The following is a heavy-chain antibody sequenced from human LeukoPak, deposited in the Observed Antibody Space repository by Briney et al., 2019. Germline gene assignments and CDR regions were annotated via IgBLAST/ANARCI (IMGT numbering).Heavy chain of an antibody. CDR1: GFTFRTYA. D-gene: IGHD2-15*01. J-gene: IGHJ4*02. V-gene: IGHV3-23*01. Sequence: GGSLRLSCAASGFTFRTYAMSWVRQAPGKGLEWVSAISGGGDSTYYADSVKGRFTISRDNSKNTLFLQMNSLRAEDTAVYYCAKDRYCGGGTCYWSYFDYWGQGTLVTVSS. CDR2: ISGGGDST. CDR3: AKDRYCGGGTCYWSYFDY.